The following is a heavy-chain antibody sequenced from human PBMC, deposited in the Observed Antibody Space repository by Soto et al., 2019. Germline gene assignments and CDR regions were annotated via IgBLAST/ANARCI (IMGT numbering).Heavy chain of an antibody. V-gene: IGHV4-59*01. CDR2: IYYNGST. J-gene: IGHJ4*02. D-gene: IGHD2-15*01. Sequence: QVQLQESGPGLVKPSETLSLTCTVSGGSISTYYWSWIRQPPGKGLEWIGYIYYNGSTNYNPSIKSRVTISVDTSSNQYSRKLSSVTTADTAVYYCARVRYCSGGTCYELGFDYWGQGRLVHVSS. CDR1: GGSISTYY. CDR3: ARVRYCSGGTCYELGFDY.